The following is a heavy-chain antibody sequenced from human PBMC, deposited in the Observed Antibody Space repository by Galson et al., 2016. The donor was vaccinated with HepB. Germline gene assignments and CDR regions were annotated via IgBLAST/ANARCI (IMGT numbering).Heavy chain of an antibody. J-gene: IGHJ6*04. Sequence: ETLSLTCTVSGDSITNYYWSWIRQPPGKGLEWIGYINYSGSTNYNPSLKSRVTISVDTSKNQFSLKLSSVTSADTAVYYCARDGRFFEWLGLLDVWGKGTTVSVSS. CDR1: GDSITNYY. CDR3: ARDGRFFEWLGLLDV. CDR2: INYSGST. D-gene: IGHD3-3*01. V-gene: IGHV4-59*01.